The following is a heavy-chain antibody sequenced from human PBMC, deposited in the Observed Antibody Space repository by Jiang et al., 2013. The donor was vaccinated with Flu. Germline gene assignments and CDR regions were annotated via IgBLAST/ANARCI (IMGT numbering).Heavy chain of an antibody. J-gene: IGHJ4*02. CDR1: GYIFSSYW. CDR3: AHYFDSNDFFDN. CDR2: IYPGDSDT. D-gene: IGHD3-22*01. V-gene: IGHV5-51*01. Sequence: GAEVKKPGESLQISCQGSGYIFSSYWIGWVRQKPGEGLEWMGVIYPGDSDTRYSPSFEGHVTISVDKSISTAYLRWSGLKASDTAIYYCAHYFDSNDFFDNWGQGTLVTVSS.